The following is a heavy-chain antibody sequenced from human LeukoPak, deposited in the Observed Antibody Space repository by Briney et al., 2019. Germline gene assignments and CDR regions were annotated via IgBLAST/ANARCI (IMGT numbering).Heavy chain of an antibody. CDR2: IRYDGSNK. D-gene: IGHD3-10*01. J-gene: IGHJ4*02. Sequence: GGSLRFSCAASGFTFSGYGMHWVRQAPGKGLEWVAFIRYDGSNKYYADSVKGRFTISRDNSKNTLYLQMNSLRAEDTAVYYCARSYLWFGELSHFDYWGQGTLVTVSS. CDR1: GFTFSGYG. V-gene: IGHV3-30*02. CDR3: ARSYLWFGELSHFDY.